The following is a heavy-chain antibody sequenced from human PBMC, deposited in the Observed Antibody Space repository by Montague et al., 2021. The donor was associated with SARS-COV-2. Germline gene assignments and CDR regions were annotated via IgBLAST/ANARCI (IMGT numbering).Heavy chain of an antibody. Sequence: CAISGDSVSSNSATWNWVRQSPSRGPEWLGRTYYRSKWYNDYAVSVRGRVTINPDTSKNQLSLQLNSVTPEDTAIYYCTSGREGNYNVMDVWGQGTTVTVSS. J-gene: IGHJ6*02. D-gene: IGHD1-1*01. CDR2: TYYRSKWYN. V-gene: IGHV6-1*01. CDR1: GDSVSSNSAT. CDR3: TSGREGNYNVMDV.